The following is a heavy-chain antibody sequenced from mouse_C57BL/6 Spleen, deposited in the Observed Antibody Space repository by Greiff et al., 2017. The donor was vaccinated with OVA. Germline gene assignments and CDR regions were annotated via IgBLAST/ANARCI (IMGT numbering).Heavy chain of an antibody. D-gene: IGHD3-2*02. J-gene: IGHJ2*01. Sequence: DVQLQESGAELVRPGASVKLSCTASGFNIKDYYMHWVKQRPEQGLEWIGRIDPEDGDTEYAPKFQGKATMTADTSSNTAYLQLSSLTSEDTAVYYCTTDSSGYVHFDYWGQGTTLTVSS. CDR2: IDPEDGDT. V-gene: IGHV14-1*01. CDR3: TTDSSGYVHFDY. CDR1: GFNIKDYY.